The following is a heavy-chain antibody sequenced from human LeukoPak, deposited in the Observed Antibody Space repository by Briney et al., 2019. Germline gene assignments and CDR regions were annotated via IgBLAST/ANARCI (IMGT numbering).Heavy chain of an antibody. D-gene: IGHD3-10*02. J-gene: IGHJ6*04. CDR3: AELGITMIGGV. CDR1: GFAFGRYW. CDR2: VNGDGSTT. Sequence: PGGSLRLSCAASGFAFGRYWMHWVRQAPGKGLVWVSRVNGDGSTTTYADSVKGRFTISRDNAKNTLYLQMNSLRAEDTAVYYCAELGITMIGGVWGKGTTVTISS. V-gene: IGHV3-74*01.